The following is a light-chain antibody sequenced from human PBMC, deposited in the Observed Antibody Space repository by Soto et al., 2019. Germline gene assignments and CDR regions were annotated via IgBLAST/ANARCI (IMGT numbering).Light chain of an antibody. CDR1: SSDVGDYNY. CDR2: DVT. CDR3: CSYAGSYTWV. V-gene: IGLV2-11*01. Sequence: QSVLTQPRSVSGSPGQSVTISCTGTSSDVGDYNYVSWYQQHPGEVPKLMIYDVTERPSGVPDRFSGSKSGNTASLTISGLQAEDEADYYCCSYAGSYTWVFGGGTKVTVL. J-gene: IGLJ3*02.